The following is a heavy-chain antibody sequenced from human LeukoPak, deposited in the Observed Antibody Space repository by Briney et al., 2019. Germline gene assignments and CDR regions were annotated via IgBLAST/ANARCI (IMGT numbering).Heavy chain of an antibody. V-gene: IGHV4-34*01. D-gene: IGHD3-9*01. CDR3: ARGLRYFDWYPDRYNWLDP. J-gene: IGHJ5*02. CDR2: INHSGST. CDR1: GGSFSGYY. Sequence: PSETLSLTCAVYGGSFSGYYWSWIRQPPGKGLEWIGEINHSGSTNYNPSLKSRVTISVDTSKNQFSLKLSSVTAADTAVYYCARGLRYFDWYPDRYNWLDPWGQGTLVTVSS.